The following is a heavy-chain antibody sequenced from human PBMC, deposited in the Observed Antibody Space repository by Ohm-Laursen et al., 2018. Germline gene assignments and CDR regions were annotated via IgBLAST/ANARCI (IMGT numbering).Heavy chain of an antibody. Sequence: SDTLSLTCTVSGGSINNYYWGWIRQPAGQGLEWIGRVYSSDRPDYNPSLKSRVTVSLDTSKNQFSLRLTSVTAADTAMYYCAREAKDYDGDGYFLDYWGQGTLVTVSS. CDR1: GGSINNYY. J-gene: IGHJ4*02. V-gene: IGHV4-4*07. CDR3: AREAKDYDGDGYFLDY. D-gene: IGHD3-22*01. CDR2: VYSSDRP.